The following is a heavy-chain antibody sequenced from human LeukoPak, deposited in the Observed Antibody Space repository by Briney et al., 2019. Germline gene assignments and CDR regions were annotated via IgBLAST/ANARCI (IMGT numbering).Heavy chain of an antibody. D-gene: IGHD2-15*01. J-gene: IGHJ4*02. CDR1: GFTFSSHY. CDR2: IRQDGGEK. CDR3: ARDQGRLPFDY. V-gene: IGHV3-7*01. Sequence: GGSLRLSCAASGFTFSSHYMSWVRQTPGKGREWVANIRQDGGEKHYVDSVKGRFTISRDNAKDSLYLQMNSLRAEDTAVYYCARDQGRLPFDYWGQGTLVTVSS.